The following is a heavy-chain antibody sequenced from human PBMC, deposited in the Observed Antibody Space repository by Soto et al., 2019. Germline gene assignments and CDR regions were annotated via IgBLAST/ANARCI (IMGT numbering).Heavy chain of an antibody. CDR3: ARERYCSSTSCYAETYYYYGMDV. CDR2: ISSSSSYI. Sequence: TGGSLRLSCAASGFTFSSYSMNWVRQAPGKGLEWVSSISSSSSYIYYADSVKGRFTISRDNAKNSLYLQMNSLRAEDTAVYYCARERYCSSTSCYAETYYYYGMDVWGQGTTVTVSS. J-gene: IGHJ6*02. V-gene: IGHV3-21*01. D-gene: IGHD2-2*01. CDR1: GFTFSSYS.